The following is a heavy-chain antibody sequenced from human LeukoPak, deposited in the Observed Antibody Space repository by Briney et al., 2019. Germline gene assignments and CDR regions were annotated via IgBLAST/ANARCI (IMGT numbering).Heavy chain of an antibody. CDR1: GFTFSNYG. V-gene: IGHV3-30*02. CDR2: IRYDGSNK. CDR3: ARGPSITMVRGGQWYYCMDV. J-gene: IGHJ6*03. D-gene: IGHD3-10*01. Sequence: GGSLRLSCAASGFTFSNYGMHWVRQAPGKGLEWVAFIRYDGSNKYFADSLKGRFTISRDNSKNTLYLQMNSLRSEDTAVYYCARGPSITMVRGGQWYYCMDVWGKGTTVTISS.